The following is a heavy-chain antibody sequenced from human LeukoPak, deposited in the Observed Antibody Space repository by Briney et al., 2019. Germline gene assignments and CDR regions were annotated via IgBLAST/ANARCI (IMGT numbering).Heavy chain of an antibody. D-gene: IGHD1-7*01. Sequence: SETLSLTCAVYGGSFSGYYWSWIRQPPGKGLEWIGEINHSGSTNYNPSLKSRVTISVDTSKNQFSLKLSSVTAADTAIYYCARTGATFFDYWGQGSLVTVSS. J-gene: IGHJ4*02. CDR2: INHSGST. CDR3: ARTGATFFDY. V-gene: IGHV4-34*01. CDR1: GGSFSGYY.